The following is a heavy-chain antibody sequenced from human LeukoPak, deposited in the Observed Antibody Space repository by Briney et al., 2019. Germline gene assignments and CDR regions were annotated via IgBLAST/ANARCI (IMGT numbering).Heavy chain of an antibody. CDR2: INTNTGNP. V-gene: IGHV7-4-1*02. D-gene: IGHD2-8*01. J-gene: IGHJ5*02. Sequence: ASVKVSCKASGYTFTGYYMHWVRQAPGQGLEWMGWINTNTGNPTYAQGFTGRFVFSLDTFVSTAYLQISSLKADDTAVYYCARVPFVVMGVTGNWFDPWGQGTLVTVSS. CDR3: ARVPFVVMGVTGNWFDP. CDR1: GYTFTGYY.